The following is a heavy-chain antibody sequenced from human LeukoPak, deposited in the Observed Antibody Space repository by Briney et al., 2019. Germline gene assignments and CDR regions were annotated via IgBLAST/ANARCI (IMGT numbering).Heavy chain of an antibody. CDR3: ARASYIVATIDY. CDR1: GYTSTSYY. D-gene: IGHD5-12*01. Sequence: GASVKVSCKASGYTSTSYYMHWVRQAPGQGLEWMGIINPSGGSTSYAQKFQGRVTMTRDTSTSTVYMELSSLRSEDTAVYYCARASYIVATIDYWGQGTLVTVSS. V-gene: IGHV1-46*01. CDR2: INPSGGST. J-gene: IGHJ4*02.